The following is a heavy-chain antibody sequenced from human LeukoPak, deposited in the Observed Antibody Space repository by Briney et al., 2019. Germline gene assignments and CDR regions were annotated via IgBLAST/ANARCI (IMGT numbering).Heavy chain of an antibody. Sequence: SVKVSCKASGGTFSSNAISWVRQAPGQGLEWMGGIIPIFGTANYAQKFQGRATITADESTSTAYMELSSLRSEDTAVYYCARGGTMVRGVIMAKHYYYYYMDVWGKGTTVTISS. J-gene: IGHJ6*03. CDR3: ARGGTMVRGVIMAKHYYYYYMDV. D-gene: IGHD3-10*01. CDR2: IIPIFGTA. CDR1: GGTFSSNA. V-gene: IGHV1-69*13.